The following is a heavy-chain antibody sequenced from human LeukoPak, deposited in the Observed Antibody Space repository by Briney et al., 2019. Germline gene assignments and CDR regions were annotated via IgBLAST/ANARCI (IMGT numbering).Heavy chain of an antibody. J-gene: IGHJ4*02. Sequence: GGSLRLSCAASGFTFSSYSMNWVRQAPGKGLEWVSYISSSSSTIYYADSVKGRFTISRDNAKNSLYLQMNSLRAEDTAVYYCARALIAAAGYWGQVSLVTVSS. CDR3: ARALIAAAGY. CDR1: GFTFSSYS. D-gene: IGHD6-13*01. CDR2: ISSSSSTI. V-gene: IGHV3-48*01.